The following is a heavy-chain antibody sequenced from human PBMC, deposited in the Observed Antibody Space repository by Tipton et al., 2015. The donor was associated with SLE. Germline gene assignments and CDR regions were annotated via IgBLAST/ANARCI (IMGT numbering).Heavy chain of an antibody. Sequence: SLRLSCAASGFTFSSYAMSWVRQAPGKGLEWVSAISGSGGSTYYADPVKGRFTISRDNFKNTLYLPMNSLRAEDTAVYYCAKDLSSPGGKDAFDIWGQGKMVTVSS. D-gene: IGHD4-23*01. V-gene: IGHV3-23*01. CDR3: AKDLSSPGGKDAFDI. CDR1: GFTFSSYA. J-gene: IGHJ3*02. CDR2: ISGSGGST.